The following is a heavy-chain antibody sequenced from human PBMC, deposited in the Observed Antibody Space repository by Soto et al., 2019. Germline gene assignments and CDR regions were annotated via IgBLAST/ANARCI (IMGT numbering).Heavy chain of an antibody. J-gene: IGHJ4*02. CDR2: INAGNGNT. Sequence: ASVKVSCKASGYTFTSYAMHWVRQAPGQRLEWMGWINAGNGNTKYSQKFQGRVTITRDTSASTAYMELSSLRSEDTAVYYCARGRRSTNPYDYIWGSYRYDTPFDYWGQGTLVTVSS. CDR1: GYTFTSYA. D-gene: IGHD3-16*02. V-gene: IGHV1-3*01. CDR3: ARGRRSTNPYDYIWGSYRYDTPFDY.